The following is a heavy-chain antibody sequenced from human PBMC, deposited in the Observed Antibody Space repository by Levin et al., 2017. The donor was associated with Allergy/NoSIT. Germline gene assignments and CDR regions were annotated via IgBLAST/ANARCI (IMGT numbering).Heavy chain of an antibody. J-gene: IGHJ4*02. CDR1: GFSLSTSGVG. CDR3: APRSGWGIGYPMYYFDY. D-gene: IGHD3-22*01. CDR2: IYWDDDK. V-gene: IGHV2-5*02. Sequence: KSSGPTLVKPTQTLTLTCTFSGFSLSTSGVGVGWIRQPPGKALEWLALIYWDDDKRYSPSLKSRLTITKDTSKNQVVLTMTNMDPVDTATYYCAPRSGWGIGYPMYYFDYWGQGTLVTVSS.